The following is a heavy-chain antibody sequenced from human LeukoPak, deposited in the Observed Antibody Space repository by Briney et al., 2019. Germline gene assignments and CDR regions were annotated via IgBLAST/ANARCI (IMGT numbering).Heavy chain of an antibody. CDR2: MNPNSGNT. D-gene: IGHD4-11*01. CDR3: ARNLHSNYYYYGLDV. V-gene: IGHV1-8*01. CDR1: GYTFTSYD. J-gene: IGHJ6*02. Sequence: ASVKVSCKASGYTFTSYDINWVRQATGQGLEWMGWMNPNSGNTGYAQKFQGRVTMTRNTSISTAHMELSSLRSEGTAVYYCARNLHSNYYYYGLDVWGQGTTVTVSS.